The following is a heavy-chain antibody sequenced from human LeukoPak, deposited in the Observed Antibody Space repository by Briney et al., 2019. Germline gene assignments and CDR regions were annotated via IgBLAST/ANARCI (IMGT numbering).Heavy chain of an antibody. CDR2: IYTSGST. CDR1: GGSISSYY. V-gene: IGHV4-4*07. Sequence: SETLSLTCTVSGGSISSYYWSWIRQPAGKGLEWIWRIYTSGSTNYNPSLKSRVTMSVDTSKNQFSLKLSSVTAADTAVYYCARGNYDILTGYYPHFDYWGQGTLVTVSS. D-gene: IGHD3-9*01. CDR3: ARGNYDILTGYYPHFDY. J-gene: IGHJ4*02.